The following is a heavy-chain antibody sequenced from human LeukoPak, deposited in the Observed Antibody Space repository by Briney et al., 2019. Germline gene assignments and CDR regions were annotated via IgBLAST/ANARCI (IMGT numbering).Heavy chain of an antibody. J-gene: IGHJ6*02. Sequence: SETLSLTCAVYGGSFSGYYWSWIRQPPGKGLEWIGEINHSGSTNYNPSLKSRVTISVDTSKNQFSLKLSSVTAADTAVYYCARGPRGTTPSYYYYGMDVWGQGTTVTVSS. CDR3: ARGPRGTTPSYYYYGMDV. V-gene: IGHV4-34*01. D-gene: IGHD1-1*01. CDR2: INHSGST. CDR1: GGSFSGYY.